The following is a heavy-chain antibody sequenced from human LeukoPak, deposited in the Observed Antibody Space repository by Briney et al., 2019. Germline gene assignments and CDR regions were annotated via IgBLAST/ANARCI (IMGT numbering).Heavy chain of an antibody. Sequence: GGSLRLSCAAAGVTVSSNYMSWVRQAPGKGLEWVSVIYSGGSTYYADSVKGRFTISRDNSKNTLYLQMNSLRAEDTAVYYCARDRYYYDSSGYYYSDYWGQGTLVTVSS. CDR1: GVTVSSNY. V-gene: IGHV3-66*01. CDR3: ARDRYYYDSSGYYYSDY. CDR2: IYSGGST. J-gene: IGHJ4*02. D-gene: IGHD3-22*01.